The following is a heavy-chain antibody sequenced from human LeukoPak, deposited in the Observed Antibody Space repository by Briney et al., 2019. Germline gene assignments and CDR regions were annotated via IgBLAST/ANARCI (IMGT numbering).Heavy chain of an antibody. J-gene: IGHJ4*02. V-gene: IGHV3-66*01. Sequence: GGSLRLSCAASGFTVSSNYMSWVRQAPGKGLEWVSVIYSGGSTYYADSVKGRFTISRDNSKNTLYLQMNSLRAEDTAAYYCARTGVTGSSGQIDYWGQGTLVTVSS. CDR1: GFTVSSNY. CDR2: IYSGGST. D-gene: IGHD6-19*01. CDR3: ARTGVTGSSGQIDY.